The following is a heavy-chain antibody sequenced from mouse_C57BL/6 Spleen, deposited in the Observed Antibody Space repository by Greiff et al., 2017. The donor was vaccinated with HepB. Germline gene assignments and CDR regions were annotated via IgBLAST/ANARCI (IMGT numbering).Heavy chain of an antibody. CDR3: ARGGIDY. J-gene: IGHJ2*01. CDR1: GYAFTNYL. D-gene: IGHD2-14*01. Sequence: VKLLESGAELVRPGTSVKVSCKASGYAFTNYLIEWVKQRPGQGLEWIGVINPGSGGTNYNEKFKGKATLTADKSSSTAYMQLSSLTSEDSAVYFCARGGIDYWGQGTTLTVSS. CDR2: INPGSGGT. V-gene: IGHV1-54*01.